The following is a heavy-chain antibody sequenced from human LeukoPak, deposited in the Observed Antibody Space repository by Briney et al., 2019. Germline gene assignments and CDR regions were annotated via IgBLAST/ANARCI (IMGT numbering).Heavy chain of an antibody. Sequence: GGSLRLSCAASGFALSSHWMTWVRQVPGRGPEWVANVNRDGSETYYLDSVRGRFTISKDNAKNSLYLQMNSLRAEDTALYHCARNNGMDVWGQGTTVIVSS. CDR2: VNRDGSET. CDR3: ARNNGMDV. CDR1: GFALSSHW. J-gene: IGHJ6*02. V-gene: IGHV3-7*03.